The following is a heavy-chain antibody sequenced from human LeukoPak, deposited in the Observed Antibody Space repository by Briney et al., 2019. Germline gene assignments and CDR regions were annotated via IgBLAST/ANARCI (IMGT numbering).Heavy chain of an antibody. D-gene: IGHD4-23*01. CDR3: ARRGDGGRSFDY. V-gene: IGHV3-53*01. CDR2: IYSGGST. CDR1: GYPFSDHY. J-gene: IGHJ4*02. Sequence: GGSLRLSCAVSGYPFSDHYIDWVRQAPGKGLEWVSIIYSGGSTYYADSVKGRFTISRDNSKNTLYLQVNSLRAEDTALYYCARRGDGGRSFDYWGQGTLVTVSS.